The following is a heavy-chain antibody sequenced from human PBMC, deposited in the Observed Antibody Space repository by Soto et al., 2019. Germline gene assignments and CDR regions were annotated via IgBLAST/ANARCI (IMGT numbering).Heavy chain of an antibody. V-gene: IGHV4-61*06. Sequence: IRQAPGKGLEWIGYVYYSGITNLNPALKSRVTLSVDRSRNQFSLSLNSVTAADTAVYYCVRGGGYDSFDFWGQGIQVTVSS. CDR2: VYYSGIT. CDR3: VRGGGYDSFDF. J-gene: IGHJ4*02. D-gene: IGHD2-15*01.